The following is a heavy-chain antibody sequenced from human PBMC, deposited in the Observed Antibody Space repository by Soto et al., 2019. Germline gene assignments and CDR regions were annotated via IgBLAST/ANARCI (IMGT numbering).Heavy chain of an antibody. CDR1: GYTFTSYD. CDR3: ARMVGFTIFGVVTRGDMDV. CDR2: MNPNSGNT. Sequence: GASVKVSCKASGYTFTSYDRNWVRQATGQGLEWMGWMNPNSGNTGYAQKFQGRVTMTRNTSISTAYMELSSLRSEDTAVYYCARMVGFTIFGVVTRGDMDVWGKGTTVTVSS. J-gene: IGHJ6*03. D-gene: IGHD3-3*01. V-gene: IGHV1-8*01.